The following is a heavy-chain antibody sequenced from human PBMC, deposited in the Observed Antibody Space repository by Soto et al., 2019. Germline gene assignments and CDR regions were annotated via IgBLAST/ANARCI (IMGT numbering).Heavy chain of an antibody. D-gene: IGHD3-10*01. CDR3: ARNVLLWFGLDP. V-gene: IGHV4-34*01. CDR1: GVSCIGYY. J-gene: IGHJ5*02. Sequence: SETLSLTCAVYGVSCIGYYWSWIRQPTGKGLDCIGEINHSGSTNYNPSLKSRVTISVDTSKNQFSLKLSSVTAADTAVYYCARNVLLWFGLDPWGQGTLVTVSS. CDR2: INHSGST.